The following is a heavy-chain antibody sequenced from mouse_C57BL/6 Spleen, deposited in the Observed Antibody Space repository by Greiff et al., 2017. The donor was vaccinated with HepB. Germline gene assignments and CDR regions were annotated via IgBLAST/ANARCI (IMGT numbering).Heavy chain of an antibody. J-gene: IGHJ2*01. CDR2: ISDGGSYT. V-gene: IGHV5-4*03. CDR3: ARAPVITTRGYYFDY. CDR1: GFTFSSYA. Sequence: EVKLVESGGGLVKPGGSLKLSCAASGFTFSSYAMPWVRQTPEKRLEWVATISDGGSYTYYPDNVKGRFTISRDNAKNNLYLQMRRLKSEDTAMYYCARAPVITTRGYYFDYWGQGTTLTVSS. D-gene: IGHD1-1*01.